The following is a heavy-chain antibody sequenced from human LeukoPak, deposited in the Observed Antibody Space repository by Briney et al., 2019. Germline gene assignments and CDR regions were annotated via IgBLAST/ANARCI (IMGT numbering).Heavy chain of an antibody. Sequence: SGTLSLTCAVYGGSFSGYYWSWIRQPPGKGLELIGEINHSGSTNYNPSLKSRVTISVDTSKNQFSLKLSSVTAADTAVYYCASTDYSNYDYYYYYMDVWGKGTTVTVSS. V-gene: IGHV4-34*01. CDR1: GGSFSGYY. CDR2: INHSGST. J-gene: IGHJ6*03. CDR3: ASTDYSNYDYYYYYMDV. D-gene: IGHD4-11*01.